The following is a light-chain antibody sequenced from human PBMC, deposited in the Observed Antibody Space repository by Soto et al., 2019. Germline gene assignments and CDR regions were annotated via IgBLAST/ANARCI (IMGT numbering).Light chain of an antibody. CDR1: HSVSSSH. CDR2: GAS. J-gene: IGKJ1*01. Sequence: EIVMTQSPATLSVSPGERATLSCRASHSVSSSHLAWYQQKPGQAPRLLIYGASSRATGIPDRFSGSGSGTDFTLTISRLEPEDFAVYYCQQYGRSPGWTFGQGTKVDIK. V-gene: IGKV3-20*01. CDR3: QQYGRSPGWT.